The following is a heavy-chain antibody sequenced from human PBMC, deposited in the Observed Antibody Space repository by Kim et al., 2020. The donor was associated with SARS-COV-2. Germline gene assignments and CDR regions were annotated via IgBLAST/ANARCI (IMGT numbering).Heavy chain of an antibody. CDR2: ISYDGSNK. V-gene: IGHV3-30*18. CDR1: GFTFSSYG. CDR3: AKPYCSSTSCYTDWYFDL. J-gene: IGHJ2*01. D-gene: IGHD2-2*02. Sequence: GGSLRLSCAASGFTFSSYGMHWVRQAPGKGLEWVAVISYDGSNKYYADSVKGRFTISRDNSKNTLYLQMNSLRAEDTAVYYCAKPYCSSTSCYTDWYFDLWGRGTLVTVSS.